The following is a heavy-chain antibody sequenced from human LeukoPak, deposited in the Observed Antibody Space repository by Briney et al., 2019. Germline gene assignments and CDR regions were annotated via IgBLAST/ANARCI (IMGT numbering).Heavy chain of an antibody. CDR3: ARELDYYDSSGPIDGY. D-gene: IGHD3-22*01. CDR1: GFTVSSNY. V-gene: IGHV3-66*01. CDR2: IYSGGST. Sequence: GGSLRLSCAASGFTVSSNYMSWVRQAPGKGLEWVSVIYSGGSTYYADSVKGRFTISRDNSKNTLYLQMNSLRAEDTAVYYCARELDYYDSSGPIDGYWGQGTLVTVSS. J-gene: IGHJ4*02.